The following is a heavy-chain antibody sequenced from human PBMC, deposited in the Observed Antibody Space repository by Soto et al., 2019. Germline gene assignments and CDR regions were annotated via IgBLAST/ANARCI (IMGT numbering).Heavy chain of an antibody. CDR2: IYHSGRT. Sequence: QLKLQESGSGLVKPSQTLSLTCAVSGGSISSGGYSWSWTRQPPGTGVEWIGYIYHSGRTYYNPSLKPRVSISVDRSKNQSTLNLSSVTAADTSIYYCSRVPDRWGQGTLVTVSS. CDR1: GGSISSGGYS. CDR3: SRVPDR. J-gene: IGHJ5*02. D-gene: IGHD2-2*01. V-gene: IGHV4-30-2*01.